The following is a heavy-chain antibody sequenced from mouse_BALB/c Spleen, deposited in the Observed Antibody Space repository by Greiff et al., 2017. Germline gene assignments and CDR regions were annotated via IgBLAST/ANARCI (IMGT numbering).Heavy chain of an antibody. CDR3: ARGGIHYYVMDY. D-gene: IGHD1-1*01. CDR1: GFTFSSYA. CDR2: ISSGGST. J-gene: IGHJ4*01. V-gene: IGHV5-6-5*01. Sequence: EVQGVESGGGLVKPGGSLKLSCAASGFTFSSYAMSWVRQTPEKRLEWVASISSGGSTYYPDSVKGRFTISRDNARNILYLQMSSLRSEDTAMYYCARGGIHYYVMDYWGQGTSVTVSS.